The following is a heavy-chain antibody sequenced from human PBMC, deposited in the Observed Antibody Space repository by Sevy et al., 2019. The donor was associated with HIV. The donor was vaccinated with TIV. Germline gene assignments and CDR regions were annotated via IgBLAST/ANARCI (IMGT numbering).Heavy chain of an antibody. V-gene: IGHV3-33*01. CDR3: ARDSVRGGYYDSSGYYLFDY. Sequence: GGSLRLSCAASGFTFSVYGMHWVRQAPGKGLEWVAMIWYDGSNKYYRDSVKGRFTISRDNSKKTLYLQMNSLRAEDRAVYYCARDSVRGGYYDSSGYYLFDYWGQGTLVTVSS. J-gene: IGHJ4*02. CDR1: GFTFSVYG. CDR2: IWYDGSNK. D-gene: IGHD3-22*01.